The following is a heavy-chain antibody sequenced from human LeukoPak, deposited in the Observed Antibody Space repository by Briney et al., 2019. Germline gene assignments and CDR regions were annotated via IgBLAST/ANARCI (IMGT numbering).Heavy chain of an antibody. D-gene: IGHD3-22*01. CDR2: IYYSGST. CDR3: ARDLGYYDSSGYQAYWYFDL. CDR1: GGSISSYY. Sequence: SETLSLTCTVSGGSISSYYWSWIRQPLGKGLEWIGYIYYSGSTNYNPSLKSRVTISVDTSKNQFSLKPSSVTAADTAVYYCARDLGYYDSSGYQAYWYFDLWGRGTLVTVSS. J-gene: IGHJ2*01. V-gene: IGHV4-59*01.